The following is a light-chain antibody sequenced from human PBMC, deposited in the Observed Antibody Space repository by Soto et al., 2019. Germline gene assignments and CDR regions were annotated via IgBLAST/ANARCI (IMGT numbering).Light chain of an antibody. CDR1: QNVGSN. V-gene: IGKV3D-15*01. J-gene: IGKJ5*01. Sequence: EIVLTQSPGTLSLSPGERATLSCRASQNVGSNYLAWYQQKPGQAPRILIYDASTRATGTPARFSGSGSGTKFTLSISSLQSEDFAVYYCQQYNNWPITFGQGTRLEIK. CDR3: QQYNNWPIT. CDR2: DAS.